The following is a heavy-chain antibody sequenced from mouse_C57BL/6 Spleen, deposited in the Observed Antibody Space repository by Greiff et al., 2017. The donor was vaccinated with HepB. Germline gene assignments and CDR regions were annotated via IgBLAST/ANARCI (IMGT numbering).Heavy chain of an antibody. CDR2: IDPRSGNT. Sequence: QVQLKQSGAELARPGASVKLSCKASGYTFTSYGISWVKQRTGQGLEWIGEIDPRSGNTYSNEKFKGKATLTADKASSTAYMELSILTSEDSAVYCGARGYYGSSYPAGFAYWGQGTLVTVSA. D-gene: IGHD1-1*01. J-gene: IGHJ3*01. V-gene: IGHV1-81*01. CDR1: GYTFTSYG. CDR3: ARGYYGSSYPAGFAY.